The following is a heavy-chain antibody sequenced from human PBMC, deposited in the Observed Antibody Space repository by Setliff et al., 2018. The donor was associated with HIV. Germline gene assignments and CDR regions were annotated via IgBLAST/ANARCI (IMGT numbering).Heavy chain of an antibody. CDR3: ARARYGTSFDP. CDR2: IYYNGGT. D-gene: IGHD3-9*01. J-gene: IGHJ5*02. Sequence: PSETLSLTCTVSGGSISNYYWSWIRQPPGKGLEWIGYIYYNGGTQYNPSLKGRVTISADTSKNQFSLKLNSVTAADTAVYFCARARYGTSFDPWGQGTLVTVSS. V-gene: IGHV4-59*01. CDR1: GGSISNYY.